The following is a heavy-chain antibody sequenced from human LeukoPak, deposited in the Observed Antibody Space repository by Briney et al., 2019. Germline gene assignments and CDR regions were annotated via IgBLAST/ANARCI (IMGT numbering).Heavy chain of an antibody. Sequence: TGGSLRLSCAASGFTFSSYAMHWVRQAPGKGLEWVAVISYDGSNKYYADSVKGRFTISRDNSKNTLYLQMNSLRAEDTAVYYCAKDVVGSGKDAFDIWGQGTMVTVSS. J-gene: IGHJ3*02. CDR1: GFTFSSYA. CDR2: ISYDGSNK. D-gene: IGHD3-10*01. CDR3: AKDVVGSGKDAFDI. V-gene: IGHV3-30*04.